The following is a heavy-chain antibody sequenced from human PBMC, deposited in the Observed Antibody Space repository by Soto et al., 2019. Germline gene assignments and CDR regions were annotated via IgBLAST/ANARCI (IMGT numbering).Heavy chain of an antibody. CDR1: VYSFTSYW. V-gene: IGHV5-51*01. CDR3: ARRYCSGGSCYLSFDY. J-gene: IGHJ4*02. Sequence: GESRKISCKGSVYSFTSYWIGWVRQMPGKGLEWMGIIYPGDSDTRYSPSFQGQVTISADKSISTAYLQWSSLKASDTAMYYCARRYCSGGSCYLSFDYWGQGTLVTVSS. D-gene: IGHD2-15*01. CDR2: IYPGDSDT.